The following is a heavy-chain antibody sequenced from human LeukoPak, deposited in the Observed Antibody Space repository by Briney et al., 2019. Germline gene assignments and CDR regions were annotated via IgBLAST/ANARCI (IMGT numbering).Heavy chain of an antibody. Sequence: SETLSLTCTVSGYSINSGFYWGWIRQPPGKGLEWIGSIYHSGSTHYKSSLKSRVTISLDTSKNQFSLKLTSVTAADTAVYYCARGGTSGYYGTYFDYWGQGTLVTVSS. CDR3: ARGGTSGYYGTYFDY. CDR2: IYHSGST. D-gene: IGHD3-22*01. CDR1: GYSINSGFY. V-gene: IGHV4-38-2*02. J-gene: IGHJ4*02.